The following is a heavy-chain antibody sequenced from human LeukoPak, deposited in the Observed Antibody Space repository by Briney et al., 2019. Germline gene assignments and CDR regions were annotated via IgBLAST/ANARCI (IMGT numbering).Heavy chain of an antibody. Sequence: GGSLRLSCAASEFTFSRYAMGWVRQAPGRGLEGVSGISGSGGSTHYADSVKGRFTISRDNSRNTLYLQINSLRAEDTAVYYCAKDSYTRDAGYWGQGTLVTVSS. CDR3: AKDSYTRDAGY. CDR2: ISGSGGST. D-gene: IGHD6-13*01. J-gene: IGHJ4*02. V-gene: IGHV3-23*01. CDR1: EFTFSRYA.